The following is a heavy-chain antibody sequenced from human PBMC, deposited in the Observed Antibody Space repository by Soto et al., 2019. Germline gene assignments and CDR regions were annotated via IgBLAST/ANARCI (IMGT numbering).Heavy chain of an antibody. CDR1: GYTFTSYG. J-gene: IGHJ5*02. CDR2: ISAYNGNT. CDR3: ARAHYYGSGRSNWFHP. V-gene: IGHV1-18*01. D-gene: IGHD3-10*01. Sequence: ASVKVSCKASGYTFTSYGISWVRQAPGQGLEWMGWISAYNGNTNYAQKLQGRVTMTTDTSTSTAYMELRSLRSDDTAVYYCARAHYYGSGRSNWFHPWGQANLLTLSS.